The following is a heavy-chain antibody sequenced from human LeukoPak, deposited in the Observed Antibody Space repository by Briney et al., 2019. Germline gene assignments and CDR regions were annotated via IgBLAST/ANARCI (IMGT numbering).Heavy chain of an antibody. D-gene: IGHD5-12*01. CDR1: GFTFSSYD. V-gene: IGHV3-13*01. Sequence: GGSLRLSCAASGFTFSSYDMHWVRQATGKGLEWVSAIGTAGDTYYPGSVKGRFTISRENAKNSLYLQMNSLRAGDTAVYYCARVEPTYSGYDGWGQGTLVTVSS. CDR2: IGTAGDT. CDR3: ARVEPTYSGYDG. J-gene: IGHJ4*02.